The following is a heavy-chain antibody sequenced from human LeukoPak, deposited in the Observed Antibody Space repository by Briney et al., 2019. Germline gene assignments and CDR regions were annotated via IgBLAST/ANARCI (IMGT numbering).Heavy chain of an antibody. V-gene: IGHV3-64*04. Sequence: PGGSLRLSCSASGFXFSSYAIHWVRQAPGKGLEYVSAISSNGGSTYYADSVKGRFTISRDNAKNSLYLQMNSLRAQDTAVYYCARLGWGNYFDYWGQGTLVTVSS. J-gene: IGHJ4*02. CDR3: ARLGWGNYFDY. D-gene: IGHD2-15*01. CDR2: ISSNGGST. CDR1: GFXFSSYA.